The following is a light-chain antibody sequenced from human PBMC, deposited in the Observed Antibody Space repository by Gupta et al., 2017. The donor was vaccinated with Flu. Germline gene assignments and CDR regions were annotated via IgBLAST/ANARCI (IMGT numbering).Light chain of an antibody. CDR1: SSDVGDHSE. V-gene: IGLV2-14*01. Sequence: SALTQPASVSGSPGQPITITCPVTSSDVGDHSEVSYDHHHADKAHKLMVYEVRKRPSGVSNRFSGAKSGNTASLTISGRLAEDEGDYYCISDTSSSRLVFGTGTKVTVL. J-gene: IGLJ1*01. CDR3: ISDTSSSRLV. CDR2: EVR.